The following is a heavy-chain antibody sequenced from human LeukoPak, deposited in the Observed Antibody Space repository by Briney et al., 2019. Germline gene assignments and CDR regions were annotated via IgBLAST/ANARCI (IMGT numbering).Heavy chain of an antibody. Sequence: SETLSLTCAVSGYSISSGYYWGWIRQPPGKGLEWIGSIYHSGSTYYNPSLKSRVTISVDTSKNQFSLKLSSVTAADTPLYYCARDSLLPSAMGYYYMDVWGKGTTVTVSS. J-gene: IGHJ6*03. CDR3: ARDSLLPSAMGYYYMDV. CDR1: GYSISSGYY. D-gene: IGHD2-2*01. V-gene: IGHV4-38-2*02. CDR2: IYHSGST.